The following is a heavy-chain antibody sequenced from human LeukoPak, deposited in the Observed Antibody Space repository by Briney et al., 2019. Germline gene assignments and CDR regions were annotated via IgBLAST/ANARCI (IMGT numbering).Heavy chain of an antibody. V-gene: IGHV3-48*04. J-gene: IGHJ3*02. D-gene: IGHD3-22*01. CDR2: ISRSSGTI. CDR3: ASGGSYFDSSGGNVAFDI. Sequence: PGGPLRLSCGASGFTFSRYSMNWLRQAPRKGLEWVSYISRSSGTIHYADSVKGRFTIIRGNGKKSLYLQMTSLRAEDTAVYYCASGGSYFDSSGGNVAFDIWGQGTMVTVAS. CDR1: GFTFSRYS.